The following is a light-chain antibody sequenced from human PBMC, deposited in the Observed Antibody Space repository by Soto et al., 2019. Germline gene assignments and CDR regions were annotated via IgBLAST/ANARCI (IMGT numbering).Light chain of an antibody. CDR2: WAS. J-gene: IGKJ2*01. CDR3: QQYYITPYT. Sequence: DFVMTQSPDSLAVSLDERATINCKSSQSVLYSSNNKNYLAWYQLKPGQPPKLLIAWASTRESGVPDRFTGSGSGTDFTLTISSLQAEDVAVYYCQQYYITPYTFGQGTKLEI. V-gene: IGKV4-1*01. CDR1: QSVLYSSNNKNY.